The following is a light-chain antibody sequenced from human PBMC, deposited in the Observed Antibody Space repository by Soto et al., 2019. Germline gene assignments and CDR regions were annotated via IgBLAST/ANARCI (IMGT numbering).Light chain of an antibody. CDR2: DAS. CDR3: QQRTNWLT. V-gene: IGKV3-11*01. J-gene: IGKJ3*01. CDR1: QNVSTY. Sequence: EIVLTQSPATLSLSPGERVTLSCRASQNVSTYLAWYQQKPGQAPRLLIYDASDRATGIPARFSDSGSGTDFTLTISSLEPEDSAVYCCQQRTNWLTVGAGTKVDIK.